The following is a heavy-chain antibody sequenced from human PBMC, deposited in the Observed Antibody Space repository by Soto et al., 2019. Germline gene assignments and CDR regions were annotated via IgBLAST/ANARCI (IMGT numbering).Heavy chain of an antibody. D-gene: IGHD3-3*01. Sequence: DVPLLASGGGLVQPGGSLRLSCAASGFRFSSYAMSWVRPAPGQGLEWVSTISGTAGKTYYADSVKGRFSISRATSKNTLYLQLNSLRADDTAVYYCAKWSYLDYWGQGTRVTVAS. CDR3: AKWSYLDY. V-gene: IGHV3-23*01. J-gene: IGHJ4*02. CDR2: ISGTAGKT. CDR1: GFRFSSYA.